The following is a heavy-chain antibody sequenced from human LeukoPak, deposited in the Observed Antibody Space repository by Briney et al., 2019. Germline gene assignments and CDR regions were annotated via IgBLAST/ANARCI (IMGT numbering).Heavy chain of an antibody. CDR2: IRSKANSYAT. J-gene: IGHJ4*02. CDR3: TRPLTTGLNDY. Sequence: GGSLRLSCAASGFTFSGSAMHWVRQASGKGLEWVGRIRSKANSYATAYAASVKGKFTISRDDLKNTAYLQMNSLKTEDTAVYYCTRPLTTGLNDYWGQGTLVTVSS. CDR1: GFTFSGSA. V-gene: IGHV3-73*01. D-gene: IGHD4-11*01.